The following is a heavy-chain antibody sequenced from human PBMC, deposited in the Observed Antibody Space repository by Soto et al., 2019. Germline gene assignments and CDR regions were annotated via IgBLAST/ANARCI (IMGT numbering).Heavy chain of an antibody. J-gene: IGHJ4*02. V-gene: IGHV1-3*01. CDR2: INAGNGNT. CDR1: GYTFTSYA. Sequence: QVQLVQSGAEVKKPGASVKVSCKASGYTFTSYAMHWVRQAPGQRLEWMGWINAGNGNTKYSQKFQGRVTITRDTSASTAYMELSSLRSEDTAVYYWARVPPYYDILTGYYTPTPFDYWGQGTLVTVSS. CDR3: ARVPPYYDILTGYYTPTPFDY. D-gene: IGHD3-9*01.